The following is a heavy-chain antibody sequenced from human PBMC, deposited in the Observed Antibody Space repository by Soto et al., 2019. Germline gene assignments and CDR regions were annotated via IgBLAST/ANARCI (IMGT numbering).Heavy chain of an antibody. CDR1: GFTFSSYS. J-gene: IGHJ6*03. CDR3: ARGGRYCSSTSCYLAEEKYYYYYMDV. V-gene: IGHV3-48*01. D-gene: IGHD2-2*01. CDR2: ISSSSSTI. Sequence: GGSLRLSCAASGFTFSSYSMNWVRQAPGKGLEWVSYISSSSSTIYYADSVKGRFTISRDNAKNSLYLQMNSLRAEDTAVYYCARGGRYCSSTSCYLAEEKYYYYYMDVWGKGTTVTVSS.